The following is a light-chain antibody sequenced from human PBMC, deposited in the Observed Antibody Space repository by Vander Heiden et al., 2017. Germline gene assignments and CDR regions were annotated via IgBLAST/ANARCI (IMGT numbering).Light chain of an antibody. CDR2: STN. V-gene: IGLV8-61*01. J-gene: IGLJ2*01. CDR1: SGSVSTSYY. CDR3: VLYMGSGMLV. Sequence: QTVVTQEPSFSVSPGGTVTLTCGLSSGSVSTSYYPSWYQQTPGQAPRTLIYSTNTRSSGVPDRCSGSILGNKAALTITGAQADDESDYYCVLYMGSGMLVLGGGTKLT.